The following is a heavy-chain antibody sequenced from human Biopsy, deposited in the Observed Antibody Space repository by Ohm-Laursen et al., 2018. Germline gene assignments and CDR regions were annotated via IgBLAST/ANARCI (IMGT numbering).Heavy chain of an antibody. Sequence: SQTLSLTCTVSGGPVSSNTDYWAWLRQPPGKGLEWIGSIFYTGIIFYNPSLKSRVSISVDTSKNQFSLNLNSVTASDTALYYCARHPTGFWFDPWGQGTLITVSS. V-gene: IGHV4-39*01. J-gene: IGHJ5*02. CDR3: ARHPTGFWFDP. CDR2: IFYTGII. CDR1: GGPVSSNTDY.